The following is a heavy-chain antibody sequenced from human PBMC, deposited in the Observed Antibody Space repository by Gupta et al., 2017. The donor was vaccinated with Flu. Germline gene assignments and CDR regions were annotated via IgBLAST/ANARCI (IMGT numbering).Heavy chain of an antibody. J-gene: IGHJ4*02. CDR1: GFTFSSYS. Sequence: SGFTFSSYSMNWVRQAPGKGLEWVSSISSSSRYIDYADSVKGRFTISRDKAKNSLYLKMNSLRAEDTAVDDCARGGPTPDYWGQGTLVTVSS. CDR2: ISSSSRYI. V-gene: IGHV3-21*01. CDR3: ARGGPTPDY. D-gene: IGHD2-15*01.